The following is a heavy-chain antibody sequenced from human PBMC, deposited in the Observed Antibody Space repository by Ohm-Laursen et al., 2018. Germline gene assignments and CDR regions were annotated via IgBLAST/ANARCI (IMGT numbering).Heavy chain of an antibody. CDR2: INWDSGRI. D-gene: IGHD5/OR15-5a*01. CDR3: AKENDLSN. J-gene: IGHJ4*02. CDR1: GFTFHDFA. V-gene: IGHV3-9*01. Sequence: RSLRLSCAASGFTFHDFAMHWVRQGPGKGLEWVSGINWDSGRIGYADSVKGRFTISRDNAKNSLYLQMNSLRAEDTAFYYCAKENDLSNWGQGTLVTVSS.